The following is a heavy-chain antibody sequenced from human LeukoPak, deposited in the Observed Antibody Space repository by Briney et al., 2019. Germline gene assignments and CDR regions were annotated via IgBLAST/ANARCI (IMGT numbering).Heavy chain of an antibody. V-gene: IGHV3-15*01. CDR1: GFTFSSYA. CDR2: IKSKTDGGTT. Sequence: GGSLRLSCAASGFTFSSYAMSWVRQAPGKGLEWVGRIKSKTDGGTTDYAAPVKGRFTISRDDSKNTLYLQMNSLKTEDTAVYYCTTVSSPIWFGVLTFDYWGQGTLVTVSS. D-gene: IGHD3-10*01. CDR3: TTVSSPIWFGVLTFDY. J-gene: IGHJ4*02.